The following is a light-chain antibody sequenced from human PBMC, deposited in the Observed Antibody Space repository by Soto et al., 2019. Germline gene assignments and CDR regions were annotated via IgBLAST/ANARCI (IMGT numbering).Light chain of an antibody. CDR2: HAS. Sequence: EIVLTQSPATLALSPGERATLSCRASQRVSSYLAWYQQKPGQAPTLLISHASNRATRIPDRFRGSGSGTDFTLTISRLEPEDFAVYYCQQYAGSPQTFGQGTRLEIK. CDR3: QQYAGSPQT. CDR1: QRVSSY. V-gene: IGKV3-20*01. J-gene: IGKJ5*01.